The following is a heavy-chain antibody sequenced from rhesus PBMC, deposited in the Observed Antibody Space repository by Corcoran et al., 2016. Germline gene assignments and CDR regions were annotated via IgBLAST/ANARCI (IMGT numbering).Heavy chain of an antibody. CDR3: GRACSAGVCYSY. CDR1: DDSISSNY. CDR2: MSYNEGRT. D-gene: IGHD2-39*02. J-gene: IGHJ4*01. Sequence: QLQLQESGPGLVKPSETLSLTCAVSDDSISSNYWSWIRQPPGKGLEWIGRMSYNEGRTEYHPPLTSRVTFSIDTAKNQFSLKLNSVTAADTAVYFCGRACSAGVCYSYWGQGVLVTVSS. V-gene: IGHV4-173*01.